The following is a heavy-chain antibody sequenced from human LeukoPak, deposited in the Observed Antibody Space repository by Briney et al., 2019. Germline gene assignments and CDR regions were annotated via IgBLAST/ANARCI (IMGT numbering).Heavy chain of an antibody. Sequence: GGSLRLSCAASGFIVSSNSISWVRQAPGEGVQWVSVIYSGGSTFYADSVKGRFTISRHDSKNTVYLQMNSLRTEDTAVYYCAKSRSSLGPSSLDYWGQGALVTVSS. CDR2: IYSGGST. CDR1: GFIVSSNS. J-gene: IGHJ4*02. V-gene: IGHV3-53*04. CDR3: AKSRSSLGPSSLDY. D-gene: IGHD6-6*01.